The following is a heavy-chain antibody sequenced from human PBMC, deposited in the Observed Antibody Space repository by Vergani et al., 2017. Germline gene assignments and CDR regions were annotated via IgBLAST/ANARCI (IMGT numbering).Heavy chain of an antibody. D-gene: IGHD3-10*01. J-gene: IGHJ6*02. Sequence: EVQLVESGGGLVQPGRSLRLSCAASGFTFDDYAMHWVRQAPGKGLEWVSSISSSSSYIYYADSVKGRFTISRDNAKNSLYLQMNSLRAEDTAVYYCARWEGSGSLNGPTFYYYYGMDVWGQGTTVTVSS. CDR2: ISSSSSYI. CDR1: GFTFDDYA. CDR3: ARWEGSGSLNGPTFYYYYGMDV. V-gene: IGHV3-21*01.